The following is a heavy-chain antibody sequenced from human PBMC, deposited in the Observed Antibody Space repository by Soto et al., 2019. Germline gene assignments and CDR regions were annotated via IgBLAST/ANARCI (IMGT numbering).Heavy chain of an antibody. Sequence: PGGSLRLSCAASGFTFSSYAMHWVRQAPGKGLEWVAVISYDGSNKYYADSVKGRFTISRDNSKNTLYLQMNSLRDENTAVYYCARAKAAAYYYYYYGMDVWGQGTTVTVSS. V-gene: IGHV3-30-3*01. D-gene: IGHD6-13*01. CDR3: ARAKAAAYYYYYYGMDV. J-gene: IGHJ6*02. CDR1: GFTFSSYA. CDR2: ISYDGSNK.